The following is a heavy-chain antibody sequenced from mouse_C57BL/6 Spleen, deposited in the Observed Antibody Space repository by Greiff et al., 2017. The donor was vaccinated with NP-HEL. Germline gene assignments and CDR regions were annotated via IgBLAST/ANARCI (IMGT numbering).Heavy chain of an antibody. CDR1: GFPFSDFY. J-gene: IGHJ4*01. Sequence: EVKVVESGGGLVQSGRSLRLSCATSGFPFSDFYMEWVRQAPGKGLEWIAASRNKANDYTTEYSASVKGRFIVSSDTSQSILYLQMNALRAEDTAIYYCARAPALVDGAMDYWGQGTSVTVPA. CDR2: SRNKANDYTT. D-gene: IGHD2-5*01. V-gene: IGHV7-1*01. CDR3: ARAPALVDGAMDY.